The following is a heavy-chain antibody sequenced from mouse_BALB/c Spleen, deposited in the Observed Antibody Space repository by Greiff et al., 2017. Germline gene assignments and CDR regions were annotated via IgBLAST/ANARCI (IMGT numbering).Heavy chain of an antibody. CDR3: ANAYYGNYGFAY. J-gene: IGHJ3*01. V-gene: IGHV1-63*02. CDR1: GYTFTNYW. CDR2: IYPGGGYT. Sequence: QVQLQQSGAELVRPGTSVKISCKASGYTFTNYWLGWVKQRPGHGLEWIGDIYPGGGYTNYNEKFKGKATLTADTSSSTAYMQLSSLTSEDSAVYFCANAYYGNYGFAYWGQGTLVTVSA. D-gene: IGHD2-10*01.